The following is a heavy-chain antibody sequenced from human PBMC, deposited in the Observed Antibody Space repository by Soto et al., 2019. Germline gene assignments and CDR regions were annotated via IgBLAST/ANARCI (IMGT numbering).Heavy chain of an antibody. J-gene: IGHJ5*02. CDR2: IIPIFGTA. D-gene: IGHD5-12*01. CDR3: ARVWLEQNFCNWFDP. Sequence: QVQLVQSGAEVKKPGSSVKVSCKDSGGTFSSYAISWVRQAPGQGLEWMGGIIPIFGTANYAQKFQGRVTITADQSTSTAYMELSSLRSEDTAVYYGARVWLEQNFCNWFDPWGQGTLYTVS. V-gene: IGHV1-69*01. CDR1: GGTFSSYA.